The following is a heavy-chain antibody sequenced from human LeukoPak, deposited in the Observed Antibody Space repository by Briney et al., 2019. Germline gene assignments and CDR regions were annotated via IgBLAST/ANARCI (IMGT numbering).Heavy chain of an antibody. J-gene: IGHJ4*02. Sequence: GGSLRLSCAASGFTFSSYWMTWVRQAPGRGLEWLANIKEDGSEKYYVDSVKGRFTISRDNGKNSLYLQMNSLRAEDTAVYYCARYPAGDSLDYWGQGTLVTVSS. CDR2: IKEDGSEK. V-gene: IGHV3-7*01. CDR3: ARYPAGDSLDY. D-gene: IGHD2-2*01. CDR1: GFTFSSYW.